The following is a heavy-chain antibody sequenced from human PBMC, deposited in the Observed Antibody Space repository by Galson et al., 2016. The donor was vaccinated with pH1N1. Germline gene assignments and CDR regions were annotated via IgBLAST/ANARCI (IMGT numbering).Heavy chain of an antibody. J-gene: IGHJ2*01. Sequence: SVKGACKASGGTFGSYGINWVRQAPGQGLEWMGGTIPIFTAAKYEQNFQGRVTITADESTTTAYMELSSLRSEDTAVYFCAREDYYDTDLSDWYFDLWGRGTLLTVSS. CDR3: AREDYYDTDLSDWYFDL. CDR1: GGTFGSYG. CDR2: TIPIFTAA. D-gene: IGHD3-22*01. V-gene: IGHV1-69*13.